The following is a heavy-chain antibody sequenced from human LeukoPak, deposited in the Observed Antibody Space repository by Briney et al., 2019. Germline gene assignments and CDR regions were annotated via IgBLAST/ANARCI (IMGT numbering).Heavy chain of an antibody. J-gene: IGHJ4*02. Sequence: ASVKVSCKASGGTFSSYAISWVRQAPGQGLEWMGGIIPIFGTANYAQKFQGRVTITADESTSTAYMELSSLRSEDTAVYYCARDRWSGSYLGDYWGQGTLVTVSS. CDR2: IIPIFGTA. CDR3: ARDRWSGSYLGDY. CDR1: GGTFSSYA. V-gene: IGHV1-69*01. D-gene: IGHD1-26*01.